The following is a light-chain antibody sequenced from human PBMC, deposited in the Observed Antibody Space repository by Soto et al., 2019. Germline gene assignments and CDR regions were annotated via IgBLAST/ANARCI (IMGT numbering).Light chain of an antibody. Sequence: IMLTQSPDTLSLSPGDTATLSCRASQSVSSTYLAWYQQRPGQAPRLLIYGASSRATGTPDRFSGSGSGTDFTLTISGLEHEDFAVYYCQQCGGSPVFTFGPGTKVDI. CDR3: QQCGGSPVFT. CDR2: GAS. J-gene: IGKJ3*01. CDR1: QSVSSTY. V-gene: IGKV3-20*01.